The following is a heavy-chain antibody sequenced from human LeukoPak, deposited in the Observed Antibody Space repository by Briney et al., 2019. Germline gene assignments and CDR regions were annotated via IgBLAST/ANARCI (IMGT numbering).Heavy chain of an antibody. CDR1: GFTFSSYG. D-gene: IGHD3-9*01. CDR3: ARTYYDILTGYNPYFDY. CDR2: ITSSSTSI. J-gene: IGHJ4*02. Sequence: GGSLRLSCAASGFTFSSYGMSWVRQAPGKGLEWVSSITSSSTSIYFADSVKGRFTISRDNAKNSLYLQMNSLRAEDTAVYYCARTYYDILTGYNPYFDYWGQGTLVTVSS. V-gene: IGHV3-21*01.